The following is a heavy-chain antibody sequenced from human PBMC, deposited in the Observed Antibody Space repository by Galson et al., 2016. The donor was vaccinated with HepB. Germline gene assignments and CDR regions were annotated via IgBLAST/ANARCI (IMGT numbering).Heavy chain of an antibody. V-gene: IGHV1-18*01. CDR2: ISTYSGNT. CDR1: GYTFTTSG. J-gene: IGHJ4*02. Sequence: SVKVSCKGSGYTFTTSGISWVRQAPGQGLEWMGWISTYSGNTKYAQKFQGGLTLTTDSSTTTAYMELRSLRFDDTALYYCARDVQKRFDSWGQGTLVTVSS. CDR3: ARDVQKRFDS.